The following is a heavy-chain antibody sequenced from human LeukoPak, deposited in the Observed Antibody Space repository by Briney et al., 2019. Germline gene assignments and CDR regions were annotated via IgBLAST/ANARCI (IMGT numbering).Heavy chain of an antibody. V-gene: IGHV3-74*01. CDR1: GFTFSSYW. D-gene: IGHD2-2*01. CDR3: ASRYCSSTTTCYFN. J-gene: IGHJ4*02. Sequence: PGGSLRLSCAASGFTFSSYWMHWVRQAPGKGLVWVSRINGDGSSTTYADSVKGRFTISRDNAKNTLYLQMNSLRAEDTAVYYCASRYCSSTTTCYFNWGQGTLVTVSS. CDR2: INGDGSST.